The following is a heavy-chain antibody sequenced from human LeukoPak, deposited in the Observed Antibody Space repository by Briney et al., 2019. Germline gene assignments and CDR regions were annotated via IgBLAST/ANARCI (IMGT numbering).Heavy chain of an antibody. D-gene: IGHD2-2*01. CDR1: GYTFTGYY. V-gene: IGHV1-2*02. J-gene: IGHJ4*02. Sequence: ASVKVSCKASGYTFTGYYMHWVRQAPGQGLEWMGWINPNSGGTNYAQKFQGRVTMTRDTSISTAYMELSRLRSDDTAVYYCARDQKVGVGEPANWGQGTLVTVSS. CDR3: ARDQKVGVGEPAN. CDR2: INPNSGGT.